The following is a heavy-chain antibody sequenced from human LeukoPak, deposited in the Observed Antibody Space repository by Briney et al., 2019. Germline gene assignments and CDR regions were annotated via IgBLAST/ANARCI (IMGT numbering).Heavy chain of an antibody. CDR1: GFTVSDSY. CDR3: GRFRANWGLAF. D-gene: IGHD7-27*01. V-gene: IGHV3-66*02. CDR2: IYAGGDT. J-gene: IGHJ1*01. Sequence: PGESLRLSCAGSGFTVSDSYMTWIRQAPGKGLEWVSVIYAGGDTYYADSVKGRFTLSRDNSKNTLNLQMNSLRPGDTAVYYCGRFRANWGLAFWGRGTLVTVSS.